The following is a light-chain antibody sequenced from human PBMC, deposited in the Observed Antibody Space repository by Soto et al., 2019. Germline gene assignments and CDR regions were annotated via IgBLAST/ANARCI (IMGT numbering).Light chain of an antibody. V-gene: IGKV1-5*03. CDR1: QSISSW. CDR2: KAS. J-gene: IGKJ1*01. Sequence: DIQMTQSPSTLSASVGDRVTITCRASQSISSWLAWYQQKPGKAPTLLIYKASRLESGVPSSFSGSGSGTEFTLTIGSLQPDDFATYYCQQYKSYSWTFGQGTKVEIK. CDR3: QQYKSYSWT.